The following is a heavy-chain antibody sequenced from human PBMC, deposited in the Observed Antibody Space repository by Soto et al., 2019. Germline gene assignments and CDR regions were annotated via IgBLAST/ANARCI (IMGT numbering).Heavy chain of an antibody. CDR2: ISAYNGNT. J-gene: IGHJ4*02. D-gene: IGHD3-10*01. Sequence: ASVKVSCKASGDTFASFGFSWARQAPGQGLEWLAWISAYNGNTHYAQKVRDRVTLTTDTSTNTAYMELRSLTSDDTAVYYCARDQESITDRILQYWGKETRVTVSS. CDR3: ARDQESITDRILQY. V-gene: IGHV1-18*01. CDR1: GDTFASFG.